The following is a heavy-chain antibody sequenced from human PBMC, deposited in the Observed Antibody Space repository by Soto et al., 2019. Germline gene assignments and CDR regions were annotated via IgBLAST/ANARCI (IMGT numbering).Heavy chain of an antibody. D-gene: IGHD6-6*01. V-gene: IGHV1-18*01. J-gene: IGHJ4*02. CDR3: ARDLPVPIAARRASPFGDY. Sequence: ASVKVSCKASGYTFTSYGISWVRQAPGQGLEWMGWISAYNGNTNYAQKLQGRVTMTTDTSTSTAYMELRSLRSDDTAVYYCARDLPVPIAARRASPFGDYWGQGTLVTVSS. CDR1: GYTFTSYG. CDR2: ISAYNGNT.